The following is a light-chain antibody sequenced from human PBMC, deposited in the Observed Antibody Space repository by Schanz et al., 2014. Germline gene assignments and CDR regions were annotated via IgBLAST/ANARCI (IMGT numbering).Light chain of an antibody. CDR2: DVS. V-gene: IGLV2-14*01. CDR1: SSDVGAYNY. CDR3: QSSHNPLTDYV. J-gene: IGLJ1*01. Sequence: QSALTQPASVSGPPGQSITISCTGTSSDVGAYNYVSWYQQHPGKAPKLMIYDVSNRPSGVSNRFSGSKSGNTASLTISGLQAEDEADYYCQSSHNPLTDYVFGTGTKLTVL.